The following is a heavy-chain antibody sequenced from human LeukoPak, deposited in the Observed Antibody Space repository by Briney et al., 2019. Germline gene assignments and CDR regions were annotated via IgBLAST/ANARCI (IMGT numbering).Heavy chain of an antibody. V-gene: IGHV3-20*04. J-gene: IGHJ4*02. CDR2: INWNGGST. CDR3: ARAYDSSGHYSPHFEY. D-gene: IGHD3-22*01. Sequence: GGSLRLSCAASGFTFDAYGMSWVRQAPGKGLEWVSGINWNGGSTDYADSVKGRFTISRDNAENSLYLQMNSLRAEDTALYYCARAYDSSGHYSPHFEYWGQGTLVTVSS. CDR1: GFTFDAYG.